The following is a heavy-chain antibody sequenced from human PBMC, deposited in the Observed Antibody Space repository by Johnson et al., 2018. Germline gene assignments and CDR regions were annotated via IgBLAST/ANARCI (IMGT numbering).Heavy chain of an antibody. CDR3: ARSPDYSNYYYYTRDG. V-gene: IGHV3-66*01. CDR1: GFTVSSSY. J-gene: IGHJ6*02. D-gene: IGHD4-11*01. CDR2: IYSGGST. Sequence: VQLVQSGGGLVQPGGSLRLSCAASGFTVSSSYMSWVRQAPGKGLEWVSVIYSGGSTYYADSVKGRFTISRDNSKNTLYLQMNSLRAEDTAVYYCARSPDYSNYYYYTRDGWGQGTTVTVSS.